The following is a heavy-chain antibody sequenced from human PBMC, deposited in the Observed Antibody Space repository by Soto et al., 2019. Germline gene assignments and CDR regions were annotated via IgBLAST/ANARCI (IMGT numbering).Heavy chain of an antibody. CDR3: ASGIAAAGTPAYYYYGMDV. V-gene: IGHV3-33*01. CDR2: IWYDGSNK. J-gene: IGHJ6*02. D-gene: IGHD6-13*01. Sequence: QVQLVESGGGVVQPGRSLRLSCAASGFTFSSYGMHWVRQTPGKGLEWVAVIWYDGSNKYYADSVKGRFTISRDNSKNTLYLQMNSLRAEDTAVYYCASGIAAAGTPAYYYYGMDVWGQGTTVTVSS. CDR1: GFTFSSYG.